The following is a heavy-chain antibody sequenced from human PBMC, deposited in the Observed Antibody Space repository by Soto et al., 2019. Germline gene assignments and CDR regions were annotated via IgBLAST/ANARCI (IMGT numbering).Heavy chain of an antibody. Sequence: GASVKVSCKASGFTFTSSAMQWVRQARGQRLEWIGWIVVGSGNTNYAQKFQERVTITRDMSTSTAYMELSSLRSEDTAVYYCAAGSRTYYDILTGWDLSYYYGMDVWGQGTTVTVSS. J-gene: IGHJ6*02. D-gene: IGHD3-9*01. V-gene: IGHV1-58*02. CDR3: AAGSRTYYDILTGWDLSYYYGMDV. CDR1: GFTFTSSA. CDR2: IVVGSGNT.